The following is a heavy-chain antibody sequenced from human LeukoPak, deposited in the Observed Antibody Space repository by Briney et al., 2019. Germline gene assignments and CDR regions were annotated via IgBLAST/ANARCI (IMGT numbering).Heavy chain of an antibody. V-gene: IGHV3-23*01. CDR2: ITPNADRT. CDR1: GFTFGSYV. Sequence: GGSLRLSCAASGFTFGSYVMSWVRQAPGKGLEWVSFITPNADRTSYADSVEGRFTISRDNPRHTLYMQMNSLRDEDTALYYCAIMHGYYDGSGYWVQWGQGTLVTVSS. J-gene: IGHJ1*01. D-gene: IGHD3-22*01. CDR3: AIMHGYYDGSGYWVQ.